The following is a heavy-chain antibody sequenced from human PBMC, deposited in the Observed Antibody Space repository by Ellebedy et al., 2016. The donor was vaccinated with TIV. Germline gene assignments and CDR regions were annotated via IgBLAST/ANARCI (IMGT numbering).Heavy chain of an antibody. Sequence: MPGGSLRLSCTVSGGSISSPYWSWIRQPPGKGLEWIGHIYYSDFTDYNPSLKSRVTISLDTSKNQISLKLKSVTAADTAVYYCARVAHSGWYPFDYWGQGTLVTVSS. J-gene: IGHJ4*02. CDR1: GGSISSPY. V-gene: IGHV4-59*11. CDR3: ARVAHSGWYPFDY. CDR2: IYYSDFT. D-gene: IGHD6-19*01.